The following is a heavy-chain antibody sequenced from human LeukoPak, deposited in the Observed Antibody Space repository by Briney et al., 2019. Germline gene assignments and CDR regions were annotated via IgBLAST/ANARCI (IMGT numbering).Heavy chain of an antibody. CDR2: MNPNSGNT. CDR1: GYTFTSYD. J-gene: IGHJ4*02. D-gene: IGHD3-22*01. CDR3: ARVYYDSSGNPIFDY. Sequence: GASVKVSCKASGYTFTSYDINWVRQAPGQGLEWMGWMNPNSGNTGYAQKFQGRVTITRNTSISTAYMELSSLRSEDTAVYYCARVYYDSSGNPIFDYWGQGTLVTVSS. V-gene: IGHV1-8*01.